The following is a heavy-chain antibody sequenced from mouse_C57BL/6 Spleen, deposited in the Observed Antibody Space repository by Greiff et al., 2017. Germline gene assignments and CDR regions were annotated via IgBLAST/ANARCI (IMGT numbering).Heavy chain of an antibody. D-gene: IGHD1-1*01. V-gene: IGHV3-6*01. CDR3: ARDGDYGSIYAMDY. Sequence: EVQLQESGPGLVKPSQSLSLTCSVTGYSITSGYYWNWIRQFPGNKLEWMGYISYDGSNNYNPSLNNRISITRDPSKNQFFRRLKSVTTEDTATEYCARDGDYGSIYAMDYWGQGTSVTVSS. J-gene: IGHJ4*01. CDR1: GYSITSGYY. CDR2: ISYDGSN.